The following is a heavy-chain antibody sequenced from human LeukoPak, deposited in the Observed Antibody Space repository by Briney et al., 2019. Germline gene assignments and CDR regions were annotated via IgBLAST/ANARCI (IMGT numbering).Heavy chain of an antibody. J-gene: IGHJ4*02. CDR3: ARAGDGYNGDY. CDR1: GGTVSDYS. CDR2: IIPLLGTT. D-gene: IGHD5-24*01. Sequence: SVKVSCKASGGTVSDYSISWVRQAPGQGLEWMGRIIPLLGTTHCAQNFQGRFTMTADKSTTSVYMELSSLRSEDTAVYYCARAGDGYNGDYWGQGTLVTVSS. V-gene: IGHV1-69*08.